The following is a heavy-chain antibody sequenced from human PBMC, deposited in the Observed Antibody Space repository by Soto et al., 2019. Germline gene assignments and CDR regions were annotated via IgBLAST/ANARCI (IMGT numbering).Heavy chain of an antibody. Sequence: SVKVSCKASGGTFSSYAISWVRQAPGQGLEWMGGIIPIFGTANYAQKFQGRVTITADESTSTAYMELSSLRSEDTAVYYCARAGGPSMTTVIYYYYYGMDVWGQGTTVTVSS. CDR2: IIPIFGTA. J-gene: IGHJ6*02. V-gene: IGHV1-69*13. CDR1: GGTFSSYA. D-gene: IGHD4-4*01. CDR3: ARAGGPSMTTVIYYYYYGMDV.